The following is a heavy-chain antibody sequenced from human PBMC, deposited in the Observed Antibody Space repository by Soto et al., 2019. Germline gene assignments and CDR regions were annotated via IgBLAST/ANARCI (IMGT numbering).Heavy chain of an antibody. J-gene: IGHJ5*02. V-gene: IGHV4-30-4*01. CDR3: ARVRRPRDFADYYGSGSTGWFDP. Sequence: TLSLTCTVSGGSISSGDYYWSWIRQPPGKGLEWIGYIYYSGSTYYNPSLKSRVTISVDTSKNQFSLKLSSVTAADTAVYYCARVRRPRDFADYYGSGSTGWFDPWGQGTLVTVSS. CDR1: GGSISSGDYY. D-gene: IGHD3-10*01. CDR2: IYYSGST.